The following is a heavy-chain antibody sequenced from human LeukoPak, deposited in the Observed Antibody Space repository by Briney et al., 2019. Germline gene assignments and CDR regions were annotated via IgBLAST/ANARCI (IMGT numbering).Heavy chain of an antibody. CDR3: AKVAGDVVVVAARYFAY. V-gene: IGHV3-23*01. J-gene: IGHJ4*02. CDR1: GFTFTSYA. CDR2: INGRDGST. Sequence: GGSLRLSCAASGFTFTSYAMSWGRPAPGEGLEWVSAINGRDGSTHYAASVRGRFTISSDNSKNTLYLQMNSLRAEDTAFYYCAKVAGDVVVVAARYFAYWGQGTLVTVSS. D-gene: IGHD2-15*01.